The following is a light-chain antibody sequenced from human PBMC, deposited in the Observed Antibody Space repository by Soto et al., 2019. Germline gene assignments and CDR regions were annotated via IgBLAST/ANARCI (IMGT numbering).Light chain of an antibody. CDR2: AAS. J-gene: IGKJ5*01. V-gene: IGKV1-9*01. Sequence: IQFTHYPSSLSASVGDRVTITCRASQGINTFLAWYQQKAGKAPKLLIYAASTLQSGVPSRFSGSGSGTDFTLTISSLQSEDFATYYCQQLNSYPITFGQGTRLEIK. CDR1: QGINTF. CDR3: QQLNSYPIT.